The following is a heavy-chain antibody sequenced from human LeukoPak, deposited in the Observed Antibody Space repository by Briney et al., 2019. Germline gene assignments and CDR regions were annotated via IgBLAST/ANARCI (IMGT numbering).Heavy chain of an antibody. CDR1: GGSISSYY. CDR2: IYYSGST. J-gene: IGHJ4*02. CDR3: ARQSRHSSSWYYFDY. Sequence: PSETLSLTCTVSGGSISSYYWSWIRQPPGKGLEWIGYIYYSGSTNYNPSLKSRVTISVDTSKNQFSLKLSSVTAADTAVYYCARQSRHSSSWYYFDYWGQGTLVTVSS. V-gene: IGHV4-59*08. D-gene: IGHD6-13*01.